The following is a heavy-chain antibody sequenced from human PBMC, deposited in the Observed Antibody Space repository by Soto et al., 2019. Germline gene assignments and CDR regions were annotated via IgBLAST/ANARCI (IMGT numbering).Heavy chain of an antibody. CDR3: AKVYGSSHYLLDY. Sequence: HPGGSLRLSCAASGFTFSSYAMSWVRQAPGKGLEWVSAISGSGGSTYYADSVKGRFTISRDSSKNTLYLQMNSLRAEDTAVYYCAKVYGSSHYLLDYWGQGTLVTVSS. J-gene: IGHJ4*02. CDR2: ISGSGGST. D-gene: IGHD4-4*01. V-gene: IGHV3-23*01. CDR1: GFTFSSYA.